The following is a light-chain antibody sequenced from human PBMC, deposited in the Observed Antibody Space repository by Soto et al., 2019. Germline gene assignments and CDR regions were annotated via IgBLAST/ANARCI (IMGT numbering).Light chain of an antibody. V-gene: IGLV2-14*01. Sequence: QSVLTQPASVSGSPGQSITISCTGTSSDVGGYNYVSWFQQHPGTAPKLMIYEVSNRPSGVSHRFSGSKSGNTASLTISGLQVEDEAEYYCSSKTSSSTPYVFGAGTKVT. J-gene: IGLJ1*01. CDR1: SSDVGGYNY. CDR3: SSKTSSSTPYV. CDR2: EVS.